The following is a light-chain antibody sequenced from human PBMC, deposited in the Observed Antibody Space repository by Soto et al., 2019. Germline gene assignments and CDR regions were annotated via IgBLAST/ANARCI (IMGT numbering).Light chain of an antibody. Sequence: DIQMTQSPSSLSASLGDRVTITCRASQSISNFLNWVQHKPGNAPKVLISAASTLQSGVPPRFSGSESGTDFTLTISRRQPEDSASYYCEQYYNSVLTFGGGTKVEIK. CDR2: AAS. CDR1: QSISNF. V-gene: IGKV1-39*01. J-gene: IGKJ4*01. CDR3: EQYYNSVLT.